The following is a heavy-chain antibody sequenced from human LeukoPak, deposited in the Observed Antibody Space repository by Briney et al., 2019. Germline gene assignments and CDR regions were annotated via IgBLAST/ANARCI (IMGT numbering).Heavy chain of an antibody. D-gene: IGHD2-15*01. J-gene: IGHJ2*01. Sequence: PSETLSLTCTVSGGSISSYFWSWIRQPPGKGLEWIGYIYYSGSTNYNPSLKSRVTISADTSKNQFSLKLSSVTAADTAVYYCARDRCSGGSCSNWYFDLWGRGTLVTVSS. CDR3: ARDRCSGGSCSNWYFDL. CDR2: IYYSGST. CDR1: GGSISSYF. V-gene: IGHV4-59*12.